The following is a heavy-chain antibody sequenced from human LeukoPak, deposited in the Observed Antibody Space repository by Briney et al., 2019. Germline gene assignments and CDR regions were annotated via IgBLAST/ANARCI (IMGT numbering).Heavy chain of an antibody. CDR3: TTTLQYYYDTSGPFPDAFDI. D-gene: IGHD3-22*01. V-gene: IGHV3-49*05. Sequence: KPGRSLRLSCTASGFTFGDYAMSWFRQAPGKGLEWVGFIRSKAYGGTTEYAASVKGRFTISRDDSKSIAYLQMNSLKIEDTAVYYCTTTLQYYYDTSGPFPDAFDIWGQGTMVTVSS. J-gene: IGHJ3*02. CDR2: IRSKAYGGTT. CDR1: GFTFGDYA.